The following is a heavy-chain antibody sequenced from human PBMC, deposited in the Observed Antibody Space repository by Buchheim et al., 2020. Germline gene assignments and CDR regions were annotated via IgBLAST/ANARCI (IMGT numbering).Heavy chain of an antibody. D-gene: IGHD3-9*01. J-gene: IGHJ4*02. V-gene: IGHV3-48*02. CDR1: GYSFSSYG. Sequence: EVQLVESGGGLVQRGGSLRLSCAASGYSFSSYGINWVRQAPGKGLEWVSYISSDSSMKWYADSVKGRFTISRDTAKNLVFLQMNSLRDEDTAVYFCARDRAGYCQTEWGQGT. CDR3: ARDRAGYCQTE. CDR2: ISSDSSMK.